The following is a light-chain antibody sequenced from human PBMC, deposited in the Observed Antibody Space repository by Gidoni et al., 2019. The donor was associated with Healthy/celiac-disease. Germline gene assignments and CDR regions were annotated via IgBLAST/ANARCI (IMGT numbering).Light chain of an antibody. V-gene: IGKV3-11*01. CDR1: QSVSSY. CDR2: DAS. J-gene: IGKJ3*01. CDR3: QQRSNWPGFT. Sequence: EIVLTQSLATLSLSPGERATLSSRASQSVSSYLAWYQQKPGQAPRLLIYDASNRATGIPARFSGSGSGTDFTLTISSLEPEDFAVYYCQQRSNWPGFTFXPXTKVDIK.